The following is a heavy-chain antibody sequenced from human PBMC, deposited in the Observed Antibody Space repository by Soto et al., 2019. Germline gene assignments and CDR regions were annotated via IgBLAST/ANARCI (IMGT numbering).Heavy chain of an antibody. CDR2: IYCSGST. J-gene: IGHJ4*02. CDR3: ARANREKDCSGGSCYPINLDY. D-gene: IGHD2-15*01. CDR1: GGSISSYY. Sequence: SETLSLTCTVSGGSISSYYWSWIRQPPGKGLEWIGYIYCSGSTNYNPSLKSRVTISVDTSKNQFSLKLSSVTAADTAVYYCARANREKDCSGGSCYPINLDYWGQGTLVTVSS. V-gene: IGHV4-59*01.